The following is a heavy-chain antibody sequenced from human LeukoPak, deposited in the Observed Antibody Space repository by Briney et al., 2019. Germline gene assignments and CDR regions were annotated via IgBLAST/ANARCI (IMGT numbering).Heavy chain of an antibody. D-gene: IGHD6-19*01. V-gene: IGHV3-23*01. J-gene: IGHJ4*02. CDR3: AKARYTSGWYVFGY. Sequence: GGSLRLSCAASGFTFSSYAMSWVRQAPGKGLEWVSSISGSGGPTFYADSVKGRFTISRDNSKSTLFLQMNSLRAEDTAIYYCAKARYTSGWYVFGYWGRGTQVTVSS. CDR1: GFTFSSYA. CDR2: ISGSGGPT.